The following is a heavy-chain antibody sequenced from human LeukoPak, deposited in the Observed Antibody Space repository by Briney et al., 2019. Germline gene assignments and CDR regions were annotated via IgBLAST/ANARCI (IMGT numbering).Heavy chain of an antibody. D-gene: IGHD2-2*02. CDR3: ARALGYCSSTSCYTFDY. Sequence: SETLSLTCTVSGGSISSGDYYWSWIRQPPGKGLGWIGYIYYSGSTYYNPSLKSRVTISVDTSKNQFSLKLSSVTAADTAVYYCARALGYCSSTSCYTFDYWGQGTLVTVSS. CDR2: IYYSGST. J-gene: IGHJ4*02. CDR1: GGSISSGDYY. V-gene: IGHV4-30-4*08.